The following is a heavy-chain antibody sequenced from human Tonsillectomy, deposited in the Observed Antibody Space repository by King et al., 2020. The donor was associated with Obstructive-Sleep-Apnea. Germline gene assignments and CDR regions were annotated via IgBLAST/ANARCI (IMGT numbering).Heavy chain of an antibody. CDR3: AQGLDFFDWLSLDV. J-gene: IGHJ6*02. V-gene: IGHV3-30*18. Sequence: GGAGGGGGQPGRARRLACAASGFTVSNFGMHWVRQAPGKGLEWVAVISYDGGNKYYADSVKGRLTISRDNSKNTLYLQMNSLRPEDTAVYYCAQGLDFFDWLSLDVWGQGTTVPVSS. CDR1: GFTVSNFG. D-gene: IGHD3-9*01. CDR2: ISYDGGNK.